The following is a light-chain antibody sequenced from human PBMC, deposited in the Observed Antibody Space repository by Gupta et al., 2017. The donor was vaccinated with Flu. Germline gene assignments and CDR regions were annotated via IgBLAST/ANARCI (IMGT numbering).Light chain of an antibody. J-gene: IGLJ3*02. Sequence: SSELTPDSAVSVSLGPTVRITCQGDSLRSDYASWYQQTPGQAPLLVIYGKNNRPSGIPDRFSGSSSGNTASLTITGAQAEEEADYYCNSRDSSGNHWVFGGGTKLTVL. CDR3: NSRDSSGNHWV. CDR2: GKN. V-gene: IGLV3-19*01. CDR1: SLRSDY.